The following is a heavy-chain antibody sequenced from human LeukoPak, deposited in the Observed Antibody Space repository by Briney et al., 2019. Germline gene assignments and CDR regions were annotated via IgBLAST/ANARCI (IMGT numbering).Heavy chain of an antibody. CDR3: DYYYMDV. V-gene: IGHV4-39*07. Sequence: PSETLSLTCTVSGGSISSSSYYWGWIRQPPGNGLEYIGSIYYSGSTYYNPSLKSRVTISLDTSKNQFSLRLTPVTAADTAVYYCDYYYMDVWGKGTTVTVSS. J-gene: IGHJ6*03. CDR1: GGSISSSSYY. CDR2: IYYSGST.